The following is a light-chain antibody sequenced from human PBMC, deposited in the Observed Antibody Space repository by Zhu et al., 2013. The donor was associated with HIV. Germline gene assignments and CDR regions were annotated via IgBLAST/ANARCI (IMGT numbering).Light chain of an antibody. CDR2: KAS. CDR1: QSIDIW. Sequence: DIQMTQSPSTLSASVGDRVTITCRASQSIDIWLAWYQQKPGKAPKLLIYKASNLESGVPSRFSGSGSGTEFTLTISSLQPDDFATYYCQQHRTYSTFGQGTKLEIK. CDR3: QQHRTYST. J-gene: IGKJ1*01. V-gene: IGKV1-5*03.